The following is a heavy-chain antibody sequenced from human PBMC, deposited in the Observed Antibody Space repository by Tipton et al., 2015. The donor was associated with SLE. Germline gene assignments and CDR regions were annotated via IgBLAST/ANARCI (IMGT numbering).Heavy chain of an antibody. CDR3: ARGMLTWRGAIVGVDV. Sequence: TLSLTCTVSGGSISSYYWSWIRQPPGKGLEWIGYIYYSETTNYNPSLMSRVTISVDTSKNQFSLRLSSVTAADTAVYYCARGMLTWRGAIVGVDVWGQGATVNVSS. D-gene: IGHD2-8*01. CDR1: GGSISSYY. J-gene: IGHJ6*02. V-gene: IGHV4-59*08. CDR2: IYYSETT.